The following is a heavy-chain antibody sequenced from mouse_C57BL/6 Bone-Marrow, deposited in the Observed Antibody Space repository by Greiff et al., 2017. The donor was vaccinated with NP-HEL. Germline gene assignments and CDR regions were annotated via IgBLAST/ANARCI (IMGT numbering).Heavy chain of an antibody. CDR2: IYPRSGNT. CDR3: ANGGYYAMDY. CDR1: GYTFTSYG. J-gene: IGHJ4*01. Sequence: VQLQQSGAELARPGASVKLSCKASGYTFTSYGISWVKQRPGQGLEWIGEIYPRSGNTYYNEKFKGKATLTADKSSSTAYMELRSLTSEDSAVYFCANGGYYAMDYWGQGTSVTVSS. D-gene: IGHD1-1*01. V-gene: IGHV1-81*01.